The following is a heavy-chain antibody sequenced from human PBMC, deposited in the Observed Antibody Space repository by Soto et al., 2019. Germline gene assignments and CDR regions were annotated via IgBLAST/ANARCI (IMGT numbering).Heavy chain of an antibody. Sequence: PGWSLRLSCAASGFTFSSYSMNWVRQAPGKGLEWVSSISSSSSYIYYADSVKGRFTISXXXXXXSXYXQXXTLRAXDTAVYYCARVPYSGYVFDYWGQGTLVTVSS. D-gene: IGHD5-12*01. CDR3: ARVPYSGYVFDY. CDR2: ISSSSSYI. CDR1: GFTFSSYS. J-gene: IGHJ4*02. V-gene: IGHV3-21*01.